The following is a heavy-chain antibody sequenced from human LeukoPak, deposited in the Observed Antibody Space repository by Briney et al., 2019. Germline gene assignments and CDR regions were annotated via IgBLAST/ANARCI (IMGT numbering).Heavy chain of an antibody. J-gene: IGHJ4*02. CDR2: IYTSGST. V-gene: IGHV4-4*07. Sequence: PSETLSLTCTVSGGSISSYYWSWIRQPAGKGLEWIGRIYTSGSTNYNPSLKSRVTMSVDTSKNQFSLKLSSVTAADTAVYYCARDMYYYDSSGYANFDYWGQGTLVTVSS. CDR1: GGSISSYY. CDR3: ARDMYYYDSSGYANFDY. D-gene: IGHD3-22*01.